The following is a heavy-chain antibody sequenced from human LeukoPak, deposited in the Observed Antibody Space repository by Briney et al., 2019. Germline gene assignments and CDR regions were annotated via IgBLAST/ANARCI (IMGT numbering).Heavy chain of an antibody. D-gene: IGHD3-22*01. CDR1: GFTFSSYG. CDR3: ANPPYYDSSGYYVY. V-gene: IGHV3-23*01. J-gene: IGHJ4*02. Sequence: GGTLRLSCAASGFTFSSYGMSWVRQAPGKGLEWVSGISGSGGSTYNADSVKGRFTISRDNSKNTLYLQMNSLRAEDTAVYYCANPPYYDSSGYYVYWGQGTLVTVSS. CDR2: ISGSGGST.